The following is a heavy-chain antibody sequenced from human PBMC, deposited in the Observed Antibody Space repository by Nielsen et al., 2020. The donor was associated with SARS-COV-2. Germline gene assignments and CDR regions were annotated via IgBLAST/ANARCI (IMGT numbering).Heavy chain of an antibody. CDR1: GFTFSDAT. Sequence: GGSLRLSCGASGFTFSDATMNWVRQASGKGLEWLGRIRSKPNDYATDYPASVKGRFIISRDDSKNTAYLLMNSLKIDDTAVYYCARVNPSSGSWFDAFDIWGQGTLVTVSS. D-gene: IGHD6-25*01. CDR3: ARVNPSSGSWFDAFDI. J-gene: IGHJ3*02. CDR2: IRSKPNDYAT. V-gene: IGHV3-73*01.